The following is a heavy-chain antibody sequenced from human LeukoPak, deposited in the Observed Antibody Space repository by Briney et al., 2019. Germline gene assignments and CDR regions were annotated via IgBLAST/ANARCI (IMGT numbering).Heavy chain of an antibody. D-gene: IGHD3-22*01. CDR2: ISYDGSNK. CDR3: TRDYYDSSGYDAFDI. J-gene: IGHJ3*02. CDR1: GFTFSSYA. V-gene: IGHV3-30-3*01. Sequence: GGSLRLSCAASGFTFSSYAMHWVRQAPGKGLEWVAVISYDGSNKYYADSVKGRFTISRDNSKNTLYLQMNSLRAEDTAVYYCTRDYYDSSGYDAFDIWGQGTMVTVSS.